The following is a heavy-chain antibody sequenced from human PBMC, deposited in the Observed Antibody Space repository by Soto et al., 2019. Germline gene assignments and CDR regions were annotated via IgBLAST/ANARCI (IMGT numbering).Heavy chain of an antibody. CDR1: GGSFSGYY. CDR2: INHSGST. CDR3: AVDRVVTFIFWGN. V-gene: IGHV4-34*01. D-gene: IGHD5-12*01. Sequence: QVQLQQWGAGLLKPSETLSLTCAVYGGSFSGYYWSWIRQPPGKGLEWIGEINHSGSTNYNPSLKGRVPISVDAPKTHFSRRLSFVPAADGAVYYCAVDRVVTFIFWGNGGQGPLVTVSS. J-gene: IGHJ4*02.